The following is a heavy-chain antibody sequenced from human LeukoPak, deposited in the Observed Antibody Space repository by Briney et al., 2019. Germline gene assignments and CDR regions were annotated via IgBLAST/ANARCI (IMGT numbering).Heavy chain of an antibody. J-gene: IGHJ4*02. V-gene: IGHV3-23*01. Sequence: GGSLRLSCAASGFTFSSYSMNWVRRAPGKGLEWVSSISGSGGATYYPDSVKGRFTISRDNSENTLYLQINSLRAEDTAVFYCAKNYGSGTYYNYFDSWGQGTLVTVSS. CDR2: ISGSGGAT. D-gene: IGHD3-10*01. CDR3: AKNYGSGTYYNYFDS. CDR1: GFTFSSYS.